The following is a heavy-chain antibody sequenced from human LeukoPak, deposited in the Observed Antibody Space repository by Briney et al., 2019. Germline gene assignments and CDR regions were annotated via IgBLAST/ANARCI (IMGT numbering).Heavy chain of an antibody. Sequence: QPGGSLRLSCAASGFSFSSFAMSWVRQAPGKGLEWVAIISGSGGGTYYADSVKGRFTISRDNSKNTLYLQMNSLRAEDTAVYYCAKGSGYCSSTSCEEYFQHWGQGTLVTVSS. CDR2: ISGSGGGT. CDR3: AKGSGYCSSTSCEEYFQH. CDR1: GFSFSSFA. J-gene: IGHJ1*01. D-gene: IGHD2-2*01. V-gene: IGHV3-23*01.